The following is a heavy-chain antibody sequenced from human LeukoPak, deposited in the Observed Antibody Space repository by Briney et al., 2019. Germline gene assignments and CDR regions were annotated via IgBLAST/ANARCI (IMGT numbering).Heavy chain of an antibody. J-gene: IGHJ4*02. CDR2: FDPEDGET. Sequence: GASVKVSSKVSGYTLTELSMHWVRQAPGKGLEWMGGFDPEDGETIYAQKFQGRVTMTEDTSTDTAYMELSSLRSEDTAVYYCATDRVRGVINFTDYWGQGTLVTVSS. V-gene: IGHV1-24*01. D-gene: IGHD3-10*01. CDR3: ATDRVRGVINFTDY. CDR1: GYTLTELS.